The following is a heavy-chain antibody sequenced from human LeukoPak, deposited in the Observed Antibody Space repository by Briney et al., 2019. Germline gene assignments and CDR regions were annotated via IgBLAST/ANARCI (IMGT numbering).Heavy chain of an antibody. Sequence: GGSLRLSCAASGFTVSSNYMHRVRQAPGGGLEWVSIIYSGGTTYHADSVKGRFTISRDNSKNTVYLQMNSLRAEDTALYYCARGEMATVVDYWGQGTLVTGSS. CDR1: GFTVSSNY. D-gene: IGHD5-24*01. CDR3: ARGEMATVVDY. J-gene: IGHJ4*02. V-gene: IGHV3-53*01. CDR2: IYSGGTT.